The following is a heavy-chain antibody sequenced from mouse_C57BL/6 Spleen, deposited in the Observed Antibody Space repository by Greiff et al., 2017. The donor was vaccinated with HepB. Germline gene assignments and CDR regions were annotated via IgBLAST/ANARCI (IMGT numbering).Heavy chain of an antibody. V-gene: IGHV1-72*01. D-gene: IGHD2-12*01. J-gene: IGHJ4*01. CDR1: GYTFTSYW. CDR3: AYYSPFNYAMDY. CDR2: IDPNSGGT. Sequence: QVHVKQPGAELVKPGASVKLSCKASGYTFTSYWMHWVKQRPGRGLEWIGRIDPNSGGTKYNEKFKSKATLTVDKPSSTAYMQLSSLTSEDSAVYYCAYYSPFNYAMDYWGQGTSVTVSS.